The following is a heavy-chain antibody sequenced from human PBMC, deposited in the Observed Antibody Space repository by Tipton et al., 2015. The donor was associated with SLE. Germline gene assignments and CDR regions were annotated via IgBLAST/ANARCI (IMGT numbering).Heavy chain of an antibody. J-gene: IGHJ4*02. CDR1: GFTFSSYA. V-gene: IGHV3-23*01. CDR3: AKFEKTTDFYLDS. D-gene: IGHD1/OR15-1a*01. CDR2: ISGGGST. Sequence: SLRLSCATSGFTFSSYALGWVRRAPGKGLEWVSAISGGGSTYYADFVKGRFSISIDKSKKTLSLQMNSLRVDDTATYYCAKFEKTTDFYLDSWGQGTLVSVSS.